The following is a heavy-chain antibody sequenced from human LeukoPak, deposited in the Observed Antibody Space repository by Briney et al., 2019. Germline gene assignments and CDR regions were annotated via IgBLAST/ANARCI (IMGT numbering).Heavy chain of an antibody. V-gene: IGHV4-59*08. CDR1: GGSISSYY. D-gene: IGHD6-19*01. CDR2: IYYSGST. CDR3: ARQTVAGLHFFDY. J-gene: IGHJ4*02. Sequence: SETLSLTCTVSGGSISSYYWSWIRQPPGKGLEWIGYIYYSGSTNFNPSLKSRVTISVDTSKNQFSLKLSSVTAADTAVYYCARQTVAGLHFFDYWGQGTLVTVSS.